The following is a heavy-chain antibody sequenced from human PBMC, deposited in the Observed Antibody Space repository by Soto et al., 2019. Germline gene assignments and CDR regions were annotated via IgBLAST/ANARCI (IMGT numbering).Heavy chain of an antibody. CDR2: IRSKAYSATT. D-gene: IGHD4-17*01. J-gene: IGHJ4*02. CDR3: TRVGSDYNVPYYFDH. V-gene: IGHV3-49*04. CDR1: GFTFGAYA. Sequence: PGGSLRLSCAPSGFTFGAYAMNWVRQAPGKGLEWVGFIRSKAYSATTEYAASVRGRFTISRDDSKSIVYLQMNSLKTEDTAVYYCTRVGSDYNVPYYFDHWGQGTQVAVSS.